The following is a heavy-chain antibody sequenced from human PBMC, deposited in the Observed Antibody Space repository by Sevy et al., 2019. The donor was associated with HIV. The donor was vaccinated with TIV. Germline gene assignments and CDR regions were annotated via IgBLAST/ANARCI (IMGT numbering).Heavy chain of an antibody. D-gene: IGHD3-22*01. CDR3: ARLSVYYYDGIGYYTTGNAFDI. CDR2: IYSGDST. J-gene: IGHJ3*02. Sequence: GGSLRLSCAASGFTVSDNYMSWVRQAPGKGLEWVSVIYSGDSTYYADSVKGRFTISRDNSKNTLILQINSLRAGDTAVCYYARLSVYYYDGIGYYTTGNAFDIWSQGTTITVSS. CDR1: GFTVSDNY. V-gene: IGHV3-66*01.